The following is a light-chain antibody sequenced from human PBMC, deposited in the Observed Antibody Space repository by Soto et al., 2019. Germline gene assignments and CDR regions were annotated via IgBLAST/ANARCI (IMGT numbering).Light chain of an antibody. CDR1: QSISSH. J-gene: IGKJ2*01. CDR3: QQSYITPRYT. CDR2: ASY. V-gene: IGKV1-39*01. Sequence: DIQITQSPSSLSASVGDRVTITCRASQSISSHLNWYQHKQGRTPTLLIFASYILEGGVPTRFSVGGSDTYFALTIDTLQTEDVATYYCQQSYITPRYTFGQGTKVEI.